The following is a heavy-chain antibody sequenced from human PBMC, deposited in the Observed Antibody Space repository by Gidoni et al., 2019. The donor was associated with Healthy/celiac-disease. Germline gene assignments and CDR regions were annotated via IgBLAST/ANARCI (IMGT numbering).Heavy chain of an antibody. V-gene: IGHV3-21*01. D-gene: IGHD3-16*02. Sequence: EVQLVESGGGLVKPGGSLRLSCAASGFTFSSYSMNWVRQAPGKGLEWVSSISSSSSYIYYADSVKGRFTISRDNAKNSLYLQMNSLRAEDTAVYYCARGPDYIWGSYRYTSPLPFDYWGQGTLVTVSS. CDR1: GFTFSSYS. CDR3: ARGPDYIWGSYRYTSPLPFDY. CDR2: ISSSSSYI. J-gene: IGHJ4*02.